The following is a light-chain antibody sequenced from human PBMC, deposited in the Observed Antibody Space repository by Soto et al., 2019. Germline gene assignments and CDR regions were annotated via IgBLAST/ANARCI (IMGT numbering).Light chain of an antibody. CDR3: QSYDSSLSGYV. CDR2: ENN. V-gene: IGLV1-40*01. CDR1: SSNIGAGYE. J-gene: IGLJ1*01. Sequence: QPVLTQPPSVSEAPGQRVTISCTGSSSNIGAGYEAHWYQQVPGTAPKLLIYENNNRPSGVPDRFSGSKSGTSASLAITGLQAEDEAEYYCQSYDSSLSGYVFGTGTTLTVL.